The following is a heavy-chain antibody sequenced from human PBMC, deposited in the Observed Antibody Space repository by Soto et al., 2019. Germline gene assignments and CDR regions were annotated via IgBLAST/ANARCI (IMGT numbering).Heavy chain of an antibody. CDR1: GFTFSSYA. D-gene: IGHD3-10*01. J-gene: IGHJ5*02. V-gene: IGHV3-23*01. Sequence: EVQLLESGGGLVQPGGSLRLSCAASGFTFSSYAMSWVRQAPGKGLEWVSAISGSGGSAYYADSVKGRFTISRDNSKNTLYMQMNSLRAEDTAVYYCAKDYYYINNWFDPWGQGTLVTVSS. CDR3: AKDYYYINNWFDP. CDR2: ISGSGGSA.